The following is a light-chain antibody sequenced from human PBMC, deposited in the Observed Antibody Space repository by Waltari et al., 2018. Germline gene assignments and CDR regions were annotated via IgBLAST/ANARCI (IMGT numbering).Light chain of an antibody. Sequence: DIVMTQSPLSLPVTTGEPASFSCRSSQSLLYSNGNNYLDWYLQKPGQSPQLLIYLGSNRASGVPDRFSGSGSGTDFTLKISRVEAEDVGIYYCVQSLQTPPTFGQGTKVEIK. CDR1: QSLLYSNGNNY. J-gene: IGKJ1*01. CDR3: VQSLQTPPT. V-gene: IGKV2-28*01. CDR2: LGS.